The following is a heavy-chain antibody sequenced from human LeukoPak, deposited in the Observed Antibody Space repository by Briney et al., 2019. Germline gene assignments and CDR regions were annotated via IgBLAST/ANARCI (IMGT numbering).Heavy chain of an antibody. Sequence: GGSLRLSCAASGFTFSSYAMSWVRQAPGKGLEWVSAISGSSGSTYYADSVKGRFTISRDNSKNTLYLQMNSLRAEDTAVYYCAKGTYDYVWGSLRYWGQGTLVTVSS. J-gene: IGHJ4*02. CDR3: AKGTYDYVWGSLRY. CDR2: ISGSSGST. D-gene: IGHD3-16*01. CDR1: GFTFSSYA. V-gene: IGHV3-23*01.